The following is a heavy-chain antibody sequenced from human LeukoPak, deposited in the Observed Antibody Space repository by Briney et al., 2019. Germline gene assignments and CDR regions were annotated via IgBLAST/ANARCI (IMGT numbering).Heavy chain of an antibody. J-gene: IGHJ4*02. Sequence: GGSLRLSCAASGFTFSSYAMSWVRQAPGKGLEWVSAISGSGGSTYYADSVKGRFPISRDNSKNTLYLQMNSLRAEDTAVYYCAKDGGVSSGWPDYWGQGTLVTVSS. CDR2: ISGSGGST. CDR1: GFTFSSYA. V-gene: IGHV3-23*01. CDR3: AKDGGVSSGWPDY. D-gene: IGHD6-19*01.